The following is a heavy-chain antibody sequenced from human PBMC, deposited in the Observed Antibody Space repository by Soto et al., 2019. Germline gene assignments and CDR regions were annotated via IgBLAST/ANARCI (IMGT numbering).Heavy chain of an antibody. CDR2: TYYRSKWYN. Sequence: SETLSLTCAISGGSVSSDSAAWNWIRQSPSRGLEWLGRTYYRSKWYNDYAVSVKSRITINPDTSKNQFSLQLNSVTPEDTAVYYCQREAVGIVDNTNYGDYHPIDYWGQGNLVTVSP. D-gene: IGHD4-17*01. CDR1: GGSVSSDSAA. J-gene: IGHJ4*02. V-gene: IGHV6-1*01. CDR3: QREAVGIVDNTNYGDYHPIDY.